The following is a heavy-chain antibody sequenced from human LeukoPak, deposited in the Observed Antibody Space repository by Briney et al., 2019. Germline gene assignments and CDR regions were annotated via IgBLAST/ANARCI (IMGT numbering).Heavy chain of an antibody. V-gene: IGHV3-30-3*01. J-gene: IGHJ6*02. D-gene: IGHD2-2*01. CDR2: IPFDGSIK. CDR1: AFTFTTYA. Sequence: GGSLRLSCTASAFTFTTYALDWVRQAPGKGLKGGEIIPFDGSIKYYADSVKGRFTISRDNSKNTLYLQMNSLRAEDTAVYYCARDSLYCSSTSCRPTFGNYYYSGMDVWGQGTTVAVSS. CDR3: ARDSLYCSSTSCRPTFGNYYYSGMDV.